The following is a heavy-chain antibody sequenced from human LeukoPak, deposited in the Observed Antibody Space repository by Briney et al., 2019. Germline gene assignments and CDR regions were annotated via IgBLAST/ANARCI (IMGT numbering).Heavy chain of an antibody. Sequence: ASVKVSCKASGYTFTGYYMHWVRQAPGQGLEWRGRINPNSGGTNYAQKFQGRVTMTRDTSISTAYMELSRLRSDDTAVYYCARELGYCSSTSCRPFDPWGQGTLVTVSS. CDR2: INPNSGGT. D-gene: IGHD2-2*01. CDR1: GYTFTGYY. V-gene: IGHV1-2*06. CDR3: ARELGYCSSTSCRPFDP. J-gene: IGHJ5*02.